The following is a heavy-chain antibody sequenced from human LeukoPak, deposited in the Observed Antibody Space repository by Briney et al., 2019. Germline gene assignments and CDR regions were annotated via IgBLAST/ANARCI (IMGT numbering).Heavy chain of an antibody. CDR2: ISYDGSNK. V-gene: IGHV3-30-3*01. CDR3: ASAWGRASDY. J-gene: IGHJ4*02. CDR1: GFTFSSYA. D-gene: IGHD7-27*01. Sequence: PGGSLRLSCAASGFTFSSYAMHWVRQAPGKGLEWVAVISYDGSNKYYADSVKGRFTISRDNSKNTLYLQMNSLRAEDTAVYYCASAWGRASDYWGQGTLVTVSS.